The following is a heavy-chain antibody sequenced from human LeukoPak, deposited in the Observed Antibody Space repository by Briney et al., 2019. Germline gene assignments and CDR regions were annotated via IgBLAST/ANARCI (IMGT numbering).Heavy chain of an antibody. CDR1: GGTFSSYT. V-gene: IGHV1-69*02. D-gene: IGHD2-15*01. CDR3: ARARFEGSCSGGSCYSGPDY. CDR2: IIPILGIA. J-gene: IGHJ4*02. Sequence: GSSVKVSCKASGGTFSSYTISWVRPAPGQGLEWMGRIIPILGIANYAQKFQGRVTITADKSTSTAYMELSSLRSEDTAVYYCARARFEGSCSGGSCYSGPDYWGQGTLVTVSS.